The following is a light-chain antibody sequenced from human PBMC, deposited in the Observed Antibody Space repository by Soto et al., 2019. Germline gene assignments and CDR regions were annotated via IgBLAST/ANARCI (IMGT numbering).Light chain of an antibody. V-gene: IGKV3-20*01. J-gene: IGKJ3*01. CDR1: QSVSSSY. CDR2: GTS. CDR3: QQYGTSLFS. Sequence: EIELTQSPGTLSLSPGESATLSCRASQSVSSSYLAWYQQKPGQAPRLLIYGTSSRATGIPDRFSGSGSGTDFTLTISRLEPEDFAVYYCQQYGTSLFSFGPGTKVDIK.